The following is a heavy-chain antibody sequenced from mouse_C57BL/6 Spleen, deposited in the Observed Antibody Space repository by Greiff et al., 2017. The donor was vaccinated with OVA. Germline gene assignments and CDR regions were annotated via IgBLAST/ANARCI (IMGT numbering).Heavy chain of an antibody. Sequence: QVQLQQSGTELVKPGASVKLSCKASGYTFTSYWMHWVKQRPGQGLEWIGNINPSNGGTNYNEKFKSKATLTVDKSSSTAYMQLSSLTSEDSAVYYCAREPFITTVVAADYWGQGTTLTVSS. J-gene: IGHJ2*01. V-gene: IGHV1-53*01. CDR1: GYTFTSYW. CDR3: AREPFITTVVAADY. CDR2: INPSNGGT. D-gene: IGHD1-1*01.